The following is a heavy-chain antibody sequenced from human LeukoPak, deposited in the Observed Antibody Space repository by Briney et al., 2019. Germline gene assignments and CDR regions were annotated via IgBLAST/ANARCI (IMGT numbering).Heavy chain of an antibody. J-gene: IGHJ5*02. D-gene: IGHD6-19*01. V-gene: IGHV3-53*01. CDR3: ARGADTGYSSDS. Sequence: PAGSLRLSCAASGFTVSSNYMSWVRQAPGKGLEWVSVIYPGGNTYYADSVKGRFTISRDNSENTVYLQMNSLRAEDTAVYYCARGADTGYSSDSWGQGTLVTVSS. CDR2: IYPGGNT. CDR1: GFTVSSNY.